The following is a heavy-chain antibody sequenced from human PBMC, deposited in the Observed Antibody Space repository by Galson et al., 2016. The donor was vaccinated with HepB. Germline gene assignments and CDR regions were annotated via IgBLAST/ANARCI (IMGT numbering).Heavy chain of an antibody. CDR1: GGSISSSSYY. CDR2: INHRGST. CDR3: STEYYYYGMDV. Sequence: ETLSLTCSASGGSISSSSYYWGWIRQPPGKGLEWVGEINHRGSTNYNPSLKSRVILSVDTSKNQFSLKLSSVTAADTAVYSCSTEYYYYGMDVWGQGTTVTVSS. J-gene: IGHJ6*02. D-gene: IGHD4-17*01. V-gene: IGHV4-39*07.